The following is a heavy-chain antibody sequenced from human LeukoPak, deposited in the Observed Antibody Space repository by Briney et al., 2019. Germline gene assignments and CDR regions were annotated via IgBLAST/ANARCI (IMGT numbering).Heavy chain of an antibody. CDR2: IRYDGSNK. D-gene: IGHD3-10*01. Sequence: GGSLRLSCAASGFTFSSYGMHWVRQAPGKGLEWVAFIRYDGSNKYYADSVKGRFTISRDNSKNTLYLQMNSLRAEDTAVYYCASEGKYYYGSGSPEDLQWGQGTLVTVSS. V-gene: IGHV3-30*02. CDR1: GFTFSSYG. J-gene: IGHJ4*02. CDR3: ASEGKYYYGSGSPEDLQ.